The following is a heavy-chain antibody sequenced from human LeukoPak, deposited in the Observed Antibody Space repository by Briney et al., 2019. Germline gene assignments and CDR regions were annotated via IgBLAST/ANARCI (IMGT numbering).Heavy chain of an antibody. V-gene: IGHV3-23*01. D-gene: IGHD5-24*01. J-gene: IGHJ3*01. CDR3: AKDIQLST. CDR2: IGASGEST. Sequence: GSLRLSCAASGFTFSVAAMTWVRQAPGKGLEWVSLIGASGESTYYADSVKGRFTISRDNSKNALSLQMNSLRVEDTAMYFCAKDIQLSTWGLGTMVTVSS. CDR1: GFTFSVAA.